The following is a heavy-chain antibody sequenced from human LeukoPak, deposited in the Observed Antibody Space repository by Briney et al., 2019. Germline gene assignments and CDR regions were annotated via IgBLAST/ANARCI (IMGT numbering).Heavy chain of an antibody. CDR1: GATFSSYA. V-gene: IGHV1-69*13. CDR3: ARDRGLTTAIWNY. CDR2: IIPIFGTA. D-gene: IGHD4/OR15-4a*01. Sequence: ASVKVSCKASGATFSSYAISWVRQAPGQGLEWMGGIIPIFGTANYAQKFQGRVTITADESTSTAYMELSSLRSEDTAVYYCARDRGLTTAIWNYWGQGTLVTVSS. J-gene: IGHJ4*02.